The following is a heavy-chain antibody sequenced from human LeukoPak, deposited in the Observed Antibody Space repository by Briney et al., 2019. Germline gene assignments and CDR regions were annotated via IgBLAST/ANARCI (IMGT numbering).Heavy chain of an antibody. CDR2: ISSSSSYI. J-gene: IGHJ4*02. CDR1: GFTFSSYS. CDR3: AKDRSSGWYFDY. D-gene: IGHD6-19*01. Sequence: SGGSLRLSCAASGFTFSSYSMNWVRQAPGKGLEWVSSISSSSSYIYYADSVKGRFTISRDNAKDSLYLQMNSLRAEDTAVYYCAKDRSSGWYFDYWGQGTLVTVSS. V-gene: IGHV3-21*01.